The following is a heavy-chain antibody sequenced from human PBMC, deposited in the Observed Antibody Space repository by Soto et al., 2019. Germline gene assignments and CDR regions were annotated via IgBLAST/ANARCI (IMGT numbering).Heavy chain of an antibody. CDR3: ANWNEREHAYDV. Sequence: GGSLRLSCAAFGLTISGKKYVAWVRQAPGKGLEWVSALYDVDGSFYADSVKGRFTTSSDSSKTTVYLQMNDLRPDDTAVYYCANWNEREHAYDVWGQGKTVTVSS. D-gene: IGHD1-1*01. J-gene: IGHJ3*01. V-gene: IGHV3-53*01. CDR1: GLTISGKKY. CDR2: LYDVDGS.